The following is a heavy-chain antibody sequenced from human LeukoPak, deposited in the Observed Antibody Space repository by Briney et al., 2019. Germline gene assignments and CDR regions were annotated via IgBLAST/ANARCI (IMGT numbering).Heavy chain of an antibody. Sequence: ASVTVSFKASGYTFTIYGISWVRQAPGQGLEWMGWISAYNGDTNYAQKLQGRVTMTTDASTSTAYMELRSLRSDDTAVYYCARRDVIADLDYWGQGTLVTVSS. CDR1: GYTFTIYG. D-gene: IGHD6-13*01. J-gene: IGHJ4*02. CDR2: ISAYNGDT. CDR3: ARRDVIADLDY. V-gene: IGHV1-18*01.